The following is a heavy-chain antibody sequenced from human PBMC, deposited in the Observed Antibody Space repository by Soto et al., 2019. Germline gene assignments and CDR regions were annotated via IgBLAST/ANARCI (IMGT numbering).Heavy chain of an antibody. Sequence: QVQLVQSGAEVQKPGASVKISCKASGYTVTSYYMHWVRKTTGQGLEWMGIINRSGGSPSYAQKVKGRVTRTRDTSTSTVYMERSSLRSEDTAVYYCARATRYRSGSFPYWGQGTLVTVSS. J-gene: IGHJ4*02. D-gene: IGHD2-15*01. V-gene: IGHV1-46*03. CDR3: ARATRYRSGSFPY. CDR1: GYTVTSYY. CDR2: INRSGGSP.